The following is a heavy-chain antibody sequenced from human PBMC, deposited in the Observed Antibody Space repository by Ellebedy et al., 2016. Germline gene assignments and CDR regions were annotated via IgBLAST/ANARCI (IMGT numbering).Heavy chain of an antibody. J-gene: IGHJ6*02. Sequence: GESLKISXAASQFSFSSYVMHWVRQAPGKGLEWVAVIWHDGRNADYADSVRGRFTISRDNSKNTLYLQMNNLRVQDTAVYYCARGTGNWVFYGLDVWGQGTSVTVSS. CDR2: IWHDGRNA. CDR1: QFSFSSYV. V-gene: IGHV3-33*01. CDR3: ARGTGNWVFYGLDV. D-gene: IGHD3-9*01.